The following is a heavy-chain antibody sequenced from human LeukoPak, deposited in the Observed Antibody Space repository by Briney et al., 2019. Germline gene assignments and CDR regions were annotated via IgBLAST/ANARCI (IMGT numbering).Heavy chain of an antibody. V-gene: IGHV3-21*04. CDR3: VRGDSSASGSRSGDY. J-gene: IGHJ4*02. CDR1: GFTFTGYT. D-gene: IGHD3-10*01. Sequence: GGSLTLSCRASGFTFTGYTLNWVRQAPGKGLEWVSSITSSSYYIYYGDFVKGRFTISRDNARNSLYLQMNSLRAEDTAVYYCVRGDSSASGSRSGDYWGQGTLVTVSS. CDR2: ITSSSYYI.